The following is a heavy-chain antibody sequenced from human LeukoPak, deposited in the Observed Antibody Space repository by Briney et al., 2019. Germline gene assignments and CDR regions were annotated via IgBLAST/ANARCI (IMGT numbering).Heavy chain of an antibody. CDR3: ASRPSSETYFAVFDY. D-gene: IGHD1-26*01. J-gene: IGHJ4*02. CDR1: GFTVSSYS. Sequence: PGGSLRLSCAASGFTVSSYSMNWVRQAPGKGLEWVSSISSSSSYIYYADSVKGRFTISRDNSKNTLYLQMNNLRAEDTALYYCASRPSSETYFAVFDYWGQGTLVTVSS. V-gene: IGHV3-21*04. CDR2: ISSSSSYI.